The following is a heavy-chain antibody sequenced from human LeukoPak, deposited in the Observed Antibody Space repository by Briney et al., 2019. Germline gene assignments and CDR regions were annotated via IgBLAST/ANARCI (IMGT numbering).Heavy chain of an antibody. Sequence: GGSLRLSCAASGFTFSNAWMSRVRQAPGKGLEWVGRIKSKTDGGTTDYAAPVKGRFTISRDDSKNTLYLQMNSLKTEDTAVYYCTTDPDAWLRSPFWGQGTLVTVSS. CDR3: TTDPDAWLRSPF. J-gene: IGHJ4*02. D-gene: IGHD5-12*01. CDR1: GFTFSNAW. V-gene: IGHV3-15*01. CDR2: IKSKTDGGTT.